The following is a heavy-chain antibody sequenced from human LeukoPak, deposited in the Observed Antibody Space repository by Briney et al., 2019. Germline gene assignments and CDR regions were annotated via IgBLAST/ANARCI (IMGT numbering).Heavy chain of an antibody. CDR2: IRYDGSIK. J-gene: IGHJ6*03. CDR3: ARGGDGYNYYYYYYMGV. Sequence: GGSLRLSCAASGFTFSNYGMHWVRQAPGKGLEWLAIIRYDGSIKYYADSAKGRFTISRDNSKNTVFLQMNSGRAEDTAVYYCARGGDGYNYYYYYYMGVWGKGTTVTVAS. CDR1: GFTFSNYG. V-gene: IGHV3-33*02. D-gene: IGHD5-24*01.